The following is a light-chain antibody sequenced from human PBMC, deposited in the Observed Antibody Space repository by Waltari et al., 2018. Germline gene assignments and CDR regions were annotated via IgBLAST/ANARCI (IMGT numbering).Light chain of an antibody. Sequence: QSALTQPASVSGSPGQSITISCTGTSSDVGGHAYVSWYQQHPGKAPKLMIYVVSKRPSGVSDRFSGSKSGNTASLTISGLQAEDEADYYCSSYTSINTFVFGTGTKVTVL. V-gene: IGLV2-14*01. CDR1: SSDVGGHAY. J-gene: IGLJ1*01. CDR3: SSYTSINTFV. CDR2: VVS.